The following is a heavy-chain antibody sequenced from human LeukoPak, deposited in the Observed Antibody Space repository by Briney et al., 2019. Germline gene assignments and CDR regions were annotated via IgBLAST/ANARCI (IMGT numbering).Heavy chain of an antibody. V-gene: IGHV3-23*01. J-gene: IGHJ4*02. CDR1: GFTFSSYA. D-gene: IGHD1-26*01. Sequence: GGSLRLSCAASGFTFSSYAMSWVRQAPGKGLEWVSVSGSGGSTYYADSVKGRFTISRDNSKNTLYLQMNSLRAEDTAVYYCAKGDYSGSYYFDYWGQGTLVTVSS. CDR3: AKGDYSGSYYFDY. CDR2: SGSGGST.